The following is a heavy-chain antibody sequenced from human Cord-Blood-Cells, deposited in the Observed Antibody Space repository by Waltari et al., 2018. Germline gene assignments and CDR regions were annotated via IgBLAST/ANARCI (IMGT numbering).Heavy chain of an antibody. CDR2: ITHSGSI. CDR3: ARTGDSSGWSDAFDI. D-gene: IGHD6-19*01. CDR1: GGSFSGYY. V-gene: IGHV4-34*01. Sequence: QVQLQQWGAGLLKPSETLSLTCAVYGGSFSGYYWSWIRQPPGKGLEWIGEITHSGSINDNPSLRSRVNISVYTSKNQFSLKRSSVTAADTAVYYCARTGDSSGWSDAFDIWGQGTMVTVSS. J-gene: IGHJ3*02.